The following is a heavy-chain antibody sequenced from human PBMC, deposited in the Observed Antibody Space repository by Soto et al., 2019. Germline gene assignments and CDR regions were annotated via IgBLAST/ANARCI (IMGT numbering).Heavy chain of an antibody. Sequence: QVQLVQSGAEVKKPGASVKVSCKASGYTFSSYAITWVRQAPGQGLEWMAWISAYSGNTNYAQKFQGRVTMTTDTSPSAAYMELRSLSSDDTAVYYCARDSPASDYWGQGTLVTVSS. V-gene: IGHV1-18*01. CDR3: ARDSPASDY. J-gene: IGHJ4*02. CDR2: ISAYSGNT. CDR1: GYTFSSYA.